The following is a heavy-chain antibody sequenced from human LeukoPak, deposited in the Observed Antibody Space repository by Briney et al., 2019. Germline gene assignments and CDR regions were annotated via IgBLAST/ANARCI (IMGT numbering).Heavy chain of an antibody. J-gene: IGHJ5*02. CDR2: INTNTGNP. CDR1: GYTFTSYA. CDR3: ARVPQKHSSSWYDPKNWFDP. D-gene: IGHD6-13*01. Sequence: EASVKVSCKASGYTFTSYAMNWVRQAPGQGLKWMGWINTNTGNPTYAQGFTGRFVFSLDTSVSTAYLQISSLKAEDTAVYYCARVPQKHSSSWYDPKNWFDPWGQGTLVTVSS. V-gene: IGHV7-4-1*02.